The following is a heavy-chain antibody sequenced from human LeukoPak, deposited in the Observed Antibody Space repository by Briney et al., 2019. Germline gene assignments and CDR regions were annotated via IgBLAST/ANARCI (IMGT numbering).Heavy chain of an antibody. D-gene: IGHD1-26*01. J-gene: IGHJ4*02. CDR3: AKDIEWELLGGLGY. Sequence: PGGSLRLSCAASGFTFDDYAMHWVRQAPGKGLEWGSGISWNSGSIGYADSVKGRFTISRDNAKNSLYLQMNSLRAEDTALYYCAKDIEWELLGGLGYWGQGTLVTVSS. V-gene: IGHV3-9*01. CDR1: GFTFDDYA. CDR2: ISWNSGSI.